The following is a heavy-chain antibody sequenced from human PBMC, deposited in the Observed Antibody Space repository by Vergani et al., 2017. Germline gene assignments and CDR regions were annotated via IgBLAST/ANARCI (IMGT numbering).Heavy chain of an antibody. Sequence: QVQLVQSGAEVKKPGSSVKVSCKASGYTFTGYYMHWVRQAPGQGLEWMGWINPNSGGTNYAQKFQGRVTMTRDTSISTAYMELTRLRSDDTAVYYCARANAYGSGSYFAPGGFAVWSEGTMVTVSS. D-gene: IGHD3-10*01. CDR2: INPNSGGT. V-gene: IGHV1-2*02. J-gene: IGHJ3*01. CDR3: ARANAYGSGSYFAPGGFAV. CDR1: GYTFTGYY.